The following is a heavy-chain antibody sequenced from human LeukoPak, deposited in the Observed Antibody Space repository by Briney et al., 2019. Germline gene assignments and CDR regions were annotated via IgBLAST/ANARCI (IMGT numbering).Heavy chain of an antibody. CDR3: ARVSDSSGYHPGD. Sequence: SETLSLTCAVSGYSISSGYYWGWIRQPPGKGLEWIGSIYHSGSTYYNPSLKSRVTISVDTSKNQFSLELSSVTAADTAVYYCARVSDSSGYHPGDWGQGTLVTVSS. V-gene: IGHV4-38-2*01. J-gene: IGHJ4*02. D-gene: IGHD3-22*01. CDR1: GYSISSGYY. CDR2: IYHSGST.